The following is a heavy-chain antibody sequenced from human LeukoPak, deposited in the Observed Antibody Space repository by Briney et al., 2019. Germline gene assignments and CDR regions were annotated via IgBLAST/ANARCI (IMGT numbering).Heavy chain of an antibody. Sequence: ASVKVSCKASGYTFTGYYMHWVRQAPGQGLEWMGWINPNSGGTNYAQKFQGRVTMTRDTSISTAYMELSRLRSDDTAVYYCAGLLTGDHSPGDYWGQGTLVTVSS. D-gene: IGHD7-27*01. V-gene: IGHV1-2*02. CDR1: GYTFTGYY. CDR2: INPNSGGT. CDR3: AGLLTGDHSPGDY. J-gene: IGHJ4*02.